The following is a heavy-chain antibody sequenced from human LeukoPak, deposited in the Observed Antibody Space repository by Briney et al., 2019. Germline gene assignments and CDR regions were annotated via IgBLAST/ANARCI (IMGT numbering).Heavy chain of an antibody. V-gene: IGHV4-4*07. J-gene: IGHJ4*02. Sequence: SETLSLTCTVSGGSISSYYWSWIRQPAGKGLEGIGRIYTSGSTNYNPSLKSRVTMSVDTSKNQFSLKLSSVTAADTAVYYCARDRLRCSSTSCSYYFDYWGQGTLVTVSS. D-gene: IGHD2-2*01. CDR3: ARDRLRCSSTSCSYYFDY. CDR2: IYTSGST. CDR1: GGSISSYY.